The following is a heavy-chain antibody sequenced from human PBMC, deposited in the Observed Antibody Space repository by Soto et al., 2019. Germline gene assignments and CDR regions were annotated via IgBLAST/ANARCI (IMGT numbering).Heavy chain of an antibody. D-gene: IGHD1-20*01. CDR3: ARDNWNTV. V-gene: IGHV3-74*01. CDR2: VNGDGSST. CDR1: GFTFSNYW. Sequence: GGSLRLSCAASGFTFSNYWMDWVRQVPGKGLVWVSRVNGDGSSTFYADSVKGRFTISRDNAENTVFLQMNSLRAEDTAVYYCARDNWNTVWGQGTMVTLSS. J-gene: IGHJ3*01.